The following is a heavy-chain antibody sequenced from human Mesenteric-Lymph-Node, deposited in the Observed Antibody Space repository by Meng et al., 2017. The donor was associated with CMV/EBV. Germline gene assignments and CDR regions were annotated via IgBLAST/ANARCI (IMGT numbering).Heavy chain of an antibody. J-gene: IGHJ6*02. D-gene: IGHD3-3*01. CDR1: GCTFSSYK. Sequence: GESLKIPCAASGCTFSSYKMHWVRQAPGKGLEWVAVIWYDGSNKYYADSVKGRFTISRDNYKTALYLQMNSLRAVDTAVYYCARDYNDFWSGYYTREYYYYGMDVWGQGTTVTVSS. CDR2: IWYDGSNK. V-gene: IGHV3-33*08. CDR3: ARDYNDFWSGYYTREYYYYGMDV.